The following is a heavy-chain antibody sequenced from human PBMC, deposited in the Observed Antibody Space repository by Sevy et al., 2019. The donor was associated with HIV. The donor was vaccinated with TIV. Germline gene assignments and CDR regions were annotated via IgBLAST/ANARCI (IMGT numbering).Heavy chain of an antibody. V-gene: IGHV3-30-3*01. Sequence: GGSLRPSCAASGFAFSTHAMHWVRQAPGKGLEWVAVISYAGTETFYAASVEGRFTISRDNSKNMLSLQINSLRPEDTAVYYCARDGGYSVKWYPLYWGHGTLVTVSS. CDR3: ARDGGYSVKWYPLY. D-gene: IGHD1-26*01. CDR1: GFAFSTHA. J-gene: IGHJ4*01. CDR2: ISYAGTET.